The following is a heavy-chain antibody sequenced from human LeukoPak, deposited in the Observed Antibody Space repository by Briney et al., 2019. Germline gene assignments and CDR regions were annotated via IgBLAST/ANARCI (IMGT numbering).Heavy chain of an antibody. Sequence: ASVTVSCKASGGTFSSYAISWVRQAPGQGLEWMGGIIPIFGTANYAQKFQGRVTITADESTSTAYMELSSLRSEDTAVYYCARDAGWSGYYYYYYYYMDVWAKGPRSPSP. CDR2: IIPIFGTA. CDR1: GGTFSSYA. J-gene: IGHJ6*03. D-gene: IGHD3-3*01. CDR3: ARDAGWSGYYYYYYYYMDV. V-gene: IGHV1-69*13.